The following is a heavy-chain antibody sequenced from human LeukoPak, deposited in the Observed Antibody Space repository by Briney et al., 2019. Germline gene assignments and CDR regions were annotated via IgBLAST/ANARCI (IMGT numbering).Heavy chain of an antibody. CDR1: GGSISSSSYY. D-gene: IGHD1-1*01. CDR3: ARGGNWNSYYFDY. CDR2: IYYSGST. J-gene: IGHJ4*02. V-gene: IGHV4-39*01. Sequence: SETLSLTCTVSGGSISSSSYYWGWIRQPPGKDLEWIGSIYYSGSTYYNPSLKSRVTISLDTSKNQFSLKLSSVTAADTAVYYCARGGNWNSYYFDYWGQGTLVTVSS.